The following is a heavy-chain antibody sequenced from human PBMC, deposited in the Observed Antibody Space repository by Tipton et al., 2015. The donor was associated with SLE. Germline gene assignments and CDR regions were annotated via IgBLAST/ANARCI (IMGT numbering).Heavy chain of an antibody. CDR2: INQSGSA. Sequence: TLSLTCAVYGGSFSGYYWSWFRQPPGKGLEWIGEINQSGSATYNPSLKSRVTISVDTSKNQFSLKLSSVTAADTGVIYCARAPYRNAWYGAFDIWGQGTAVTVSS. CDR1: GGSFSGYY. J-gene: IGHJ3*02. V-gene: IGHV4-34*01. D-gene: IGHD6-19*01. CDR3: ARAPYRNAWYGAFDI.